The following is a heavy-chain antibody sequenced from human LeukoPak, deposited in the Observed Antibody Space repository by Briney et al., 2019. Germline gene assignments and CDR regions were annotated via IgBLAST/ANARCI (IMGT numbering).Heavy chain of an antibody. J-gene: IGHJ4*02. D-gene: IGHD5-18*01. CDR2: IYYSGST. CDR1: GGSISSGGYY. Sequence: PSETLSLTCSVSGGSISSGGYYWSWIRQHPGKDLEWIGYIYYSGSTYYNPSLKSRVTISVDTSTNQFSLKLSSVTAADTAVYYCARGVTAMVFTRKGNDYYFDYWGQGTLVTVSS. V-gene: IGHV4-31*03. CDR3: ARGVTAMVFTRKGNDYYFDY.